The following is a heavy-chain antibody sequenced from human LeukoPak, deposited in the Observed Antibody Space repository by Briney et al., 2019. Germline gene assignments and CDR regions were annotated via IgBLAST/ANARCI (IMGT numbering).Heavy chain of an antibody. CDR2: ISGSGGST. V-gene: IGHV3-23*01. CDR3: AKEGDGSGFDY. CDR1: GFTFSSYA. Sequence: GGSLTLSCAASGFTFSSYAMSWVRQTPGQGLEWVSAISGSGGSTYCADSVKDRFTISRDNSKNTLYLQMNSLRAEDTAVYYCAKEGDGSGFDYWGQGTLVTVSS. D-gene: IGHD2-21*02. J-gene: IGHJ4*02.